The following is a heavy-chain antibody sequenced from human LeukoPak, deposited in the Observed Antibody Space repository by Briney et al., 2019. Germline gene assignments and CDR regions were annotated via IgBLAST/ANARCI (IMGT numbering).Heavy chain of an antibody. CDR3: ARTYYYYYYMDV. V-gene: IGHV4-39*07. CDR2: IYYSGST. Sequence: SETLSLTCTVSGGSISSSSYYWGWIRQPPDKGLEWIGNIYYSGSTYYNPSLKSRVTISVDTSKNQFSLKLNSVSAADTAVYYCARTYYYYYYMDVWGKGTTVTVSS. J-gene: IGHJ6*03. CDR1: GGSISSSSYY.